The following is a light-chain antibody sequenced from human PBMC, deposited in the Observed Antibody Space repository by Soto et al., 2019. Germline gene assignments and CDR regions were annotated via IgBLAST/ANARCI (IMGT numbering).Light chain of an antibody. V-gene: IGLV2-11*01. CDR1: SSDVGGYNY. Sequence: QSALTQPRSVSGSPGQSVTISCTGTSSDVGGYNYVSWYQQHPGKAPKVMIYDVSERPSGVPDRFSGSKSVNTASLTISGLQAEDEADYYCCSYAGSPSYVLGTGTKVT. CDR3: CSYAGSPSYV. J-gene: IGLJ1*01. CDR2: DVS.